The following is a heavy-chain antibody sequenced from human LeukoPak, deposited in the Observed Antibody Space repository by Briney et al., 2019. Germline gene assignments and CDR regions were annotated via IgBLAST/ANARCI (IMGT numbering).Heavy chain of an antibody. CDR3: ARLSENRRGGYNYKGFDY. CDR1: GGSISSSIYY. Sequence: SETLSLTCTVSGGSISSSIYYWGWIRQPPGKGLEWIGSIFYSGSTYYNPSLKSRVTISVDTSKNQFSLKLSSMTAADTAVYYCARLSENRRGGYNYKGFDYWGQGTLVTVSS. CDR2: IFYSGST. D-gene: IGHD5-24*01. J-gene: IGHJ4*02. V-gene: IGHV4-39*01.